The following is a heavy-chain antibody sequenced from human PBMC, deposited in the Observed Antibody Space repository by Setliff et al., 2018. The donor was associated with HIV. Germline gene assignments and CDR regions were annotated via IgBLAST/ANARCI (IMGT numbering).Heavy chain of an antibody. Sequence: PSETLSLTCTVSGDFSNIQWWTWMRKSPGLGLEWIGYMYYSGNTTYNPSLKSRVTISVDTSKSQFSLKLNSVTAADTAVYYCARDQSDWFYWGQGTLVTVSS. CDR3: ARDQSDWFY. CDR2: MYYSGNT. V-gene: IGHV4-59*11. CDR1: GDFSNIQW. D-gene: IGHD3-3*01. J-gene: IGHJ4*02.